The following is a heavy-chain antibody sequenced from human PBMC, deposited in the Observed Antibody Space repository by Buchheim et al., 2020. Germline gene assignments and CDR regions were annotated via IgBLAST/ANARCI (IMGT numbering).Heavy chain of an antibody. Sequence: EVQLVESGGGLVQPGGSLRLSCAASGFTFSSYSMNWVRQAPGKGLEWVSYISSSSSTIYYADSVKGRFTISRGNAKNSLYLQMNSLRAEDTAVYYCARTVRDYYYGMDVWGQGTT. CDR3: ARTVRDYYYGMDV. V-gene: IGHV3-48*01. CDR2: ISSSSSTI. CDR1: GFTFSSYS. J-gene: IGHJ6*02. D-gene: IGHD3-22*01.